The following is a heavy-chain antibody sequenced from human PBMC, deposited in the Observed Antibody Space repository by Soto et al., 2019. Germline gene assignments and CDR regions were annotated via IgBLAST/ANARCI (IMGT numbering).Heavy chain of an antibody. CDR1: GYIFTIYG. J-gene: IGHJ4*02. V-gene: IGHV1-18*01. D-gene: IGHD6-6*01. CDR3: ARDSGSSSTDFDY. Sequence: ASVKVSCKASGYIFTIYGIGWVRQAPGQGLEWMGWISAHNGDTNYAHKLQGRVTMTTDTSTSTAYMELRSLRSDDTAVYYCARDSGSSSTDFDYWGQGTLVTVSS. CDR2: ISAHNGDT.